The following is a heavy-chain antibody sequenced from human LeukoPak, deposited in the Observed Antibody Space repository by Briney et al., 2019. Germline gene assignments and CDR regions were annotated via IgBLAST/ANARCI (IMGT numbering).Heavy chain of an antibody. CDR3: AKIGDYDFWSGPNAGHFEY. V-gene: IGHV3-23*01. CDR1: GFTFSGYA. D-gene: IGHD3-3*01. CDR2: VSGGGGSA. J-gene: IGHJ4*02. Sequence: GGSLRLSCVASGFTFSGYAMSWVRQAPGKGLEWVSAVSGGGGSAYYADSVKGRFTISRDNSKNTLYLQTNSLKVEDTAVYFCAKIGDYDFWSGPNAGHFEYWGQGTLVTVSS.